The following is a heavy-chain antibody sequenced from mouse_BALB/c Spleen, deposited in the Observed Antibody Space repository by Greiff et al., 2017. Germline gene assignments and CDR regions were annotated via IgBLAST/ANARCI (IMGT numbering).Heavy chain of an antibody. Sequence: EVKLVESGGGLVKPGGSLKLSCAASGFTFSSYAMSWVRQTPEKRLEWVASISSGGSTYYPDSVKGRFTISRDNARNILYLQMSSLRSEDTAMYYCARLGTGDYWGQGTTLTVSS. CDR1: GFTFSSYA. CDR2: ISSGGST. V-gene: IGHV5-6-5*01. J-gene: IGHJ2*01. D-gene: IGHD4-1*01. CDR3: ARLGTGDY.